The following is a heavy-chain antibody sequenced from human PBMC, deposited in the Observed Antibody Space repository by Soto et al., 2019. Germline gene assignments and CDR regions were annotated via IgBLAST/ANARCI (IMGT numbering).Heavy chain of an antibody. V-gene: IGHV3-30*18. J-gene: IGHJ6*02. D-gene: IGHD6-13*01. Sequence: GGSLRLSCAASGFTFSSYGMHWVRQAPGKGLEWVAVISYDGSNKYYADSVKGRFTISRDNSKNTLYLQMNSLRAEDTAVYYCAKEIGYSSSWFKAYYYCMDVWGQGTTVTVSS. CDR3: AKEIGYSSSWFKAYYYCMDV. CDR1: GFTFSSYG. CDR2: ISYDGSNK.